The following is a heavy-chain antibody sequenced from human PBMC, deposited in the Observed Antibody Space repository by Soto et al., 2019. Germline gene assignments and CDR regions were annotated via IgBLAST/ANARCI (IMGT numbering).Heavy chain of an antibody. CDR1: GFTFSDYY. D-gene: IGHD3-16*01. J-gene: IGHJ6*02. CDR3: ARGIRDGFNYSYYGMDV. CDR2: ISSSGSTI. Sequence: AGSLRLSCAASGFTFSDYYMSWIRQAPGKGLEWVSYISSSGSTIYYADSVKGRFTISRDNAKNSLYLQMNSLRAEDAAVYYCARGIRDGFNYSYYGMDVWGQGTTVTVSS. V-gene: IGHV3-11*01.